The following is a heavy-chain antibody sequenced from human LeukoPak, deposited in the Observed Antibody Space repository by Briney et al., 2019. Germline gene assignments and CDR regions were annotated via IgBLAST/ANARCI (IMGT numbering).Heavy chain of an antibody. Sequence: SETLSLTCAVSGGSISSGGYYWSWIRQPPGKGLEWIGYIYYSGSTNYNPSLKSRVTISVDTSKNQFSLKLSSVTAADTAVYYCARGNWNYGYWGQGTLVTVSS. CDR3: ARGNWNYGY. J-gene: IGHJ4*02. V-gene: IGHV4-61*08. CDR1: GGSISSGGYY. D-gene: IGHD1-7*01. CDR2: IYYSGST.